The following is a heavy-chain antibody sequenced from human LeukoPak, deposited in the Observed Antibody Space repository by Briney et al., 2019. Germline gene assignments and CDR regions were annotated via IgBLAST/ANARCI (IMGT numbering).Heavy chain of an antibody. J-gene: IGHJ4*02. CDR1: GFTFSSYG. V-gene: IGHV3-30*02. CDR3: ARAYSSSWACGY. Sequence: GGSLRLSCAASGFTFSSYGMHWVRQAPGKGLEWVAFIRYDGSNKYYADSVKGRFTISRDNSKNTLYLQMNSLRAEDTAVYYCARAYSSSWACGYWGQGTLVTVSS. D-gene: IGHD6-13*01. CDR2: IRYDGSNK.